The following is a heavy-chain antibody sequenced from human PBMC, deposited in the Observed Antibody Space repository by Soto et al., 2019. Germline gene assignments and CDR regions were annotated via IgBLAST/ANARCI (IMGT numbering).Heavy chain of an antibody. V-gene: IGHV4-61*01. CDR3: ARDHICSSTSRHVAWFAP. CDR2: IYYSGST. CDR1: GGSVSSGSYY. J-gene: IGHJ5*02. D-gene: IGHD2-2*01. Sequence: SETLSLTCTVAGGSVSSGSYYWSWIRQPPGKGLEWIGYIYYSGSTNYNPSLKSRVTISVDTSKNQFSLKLSSVTAADTAVYYCARDHICSSTSRHVAWFAPWPQGTLVPV.